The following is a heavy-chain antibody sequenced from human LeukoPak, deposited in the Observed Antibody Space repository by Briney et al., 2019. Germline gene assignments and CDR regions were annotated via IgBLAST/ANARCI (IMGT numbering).Heavy chain of an antibody. CDR3: ASPQYGDYDYFDY. CDR2: ISSSSSYI. Sequence: PGGFLRLSCAASGFTFSSYSMNWVRQAPGKGLEWVSSISSSSSYIYYADSVKGRFTISRDNAKNSLYLQMNSLRAEDTAVYYCASPQYGDYDYFDYWGQGTLVTVSS. D-gene: IGHD4-17*01. J-gene: IGHJ4*02. V-gene: IGHV3-21*01. CDR1: GFTFSSYS.